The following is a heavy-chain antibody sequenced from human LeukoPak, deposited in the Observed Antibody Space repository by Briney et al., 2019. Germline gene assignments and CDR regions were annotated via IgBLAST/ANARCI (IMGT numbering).Heavy chain of an antibody. Sequence: ASVKVSCKASGYTFTSYAMHWVRQAPGQRLEWMGWINAGNGNTIYSQKFQGRVTITRDTSASTAYMELSSLRSEDTAVYYCARGPTRGDIVVVPAAYYYYGMDVWGQGTTVTVSS. J-gene: IGHJ6*02. V-gene: IGHV1-3*01. D-gene: IGHD2-2*01. CDR2: INAGNGNT. CDR3: ARGPTRGDIVVVPAAYYYYGMDV. CDR1: GYTFTSYA.